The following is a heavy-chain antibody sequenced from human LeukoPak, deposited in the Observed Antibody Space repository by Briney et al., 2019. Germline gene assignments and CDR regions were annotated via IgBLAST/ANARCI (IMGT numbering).Heavy chain of an antibody. Sequence: GSLRLSCAASGFTFSSYEMNWVRQPPGKGLEWIGEINHSGSTSYNPSLKSRVTISVDTSKNQFSLKLSSVTAADTALYYCAREIHYDSSGQRSLHAFDIWGQRTMVTVSS. CDR1: GFTFSSYE. D-gene: IGHD3-22*01. CDR2: INHSGST. V-gene: IGHV4-34*01. CDR3: AREIHYDSSGQRSLHAFDI. J-gene: IGHJ3*02.